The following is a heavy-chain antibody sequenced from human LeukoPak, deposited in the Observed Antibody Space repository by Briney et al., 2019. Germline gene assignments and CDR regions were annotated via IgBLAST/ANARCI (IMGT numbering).Heavy chain of an antibody. V-gene: IGHV3-30*02. CDR3: ARARHDYGDRDAFDI. Sequence: GGSLRLSCAASGFTFSSYGMPWVRQAPGKGLEWVAFIRYDGSNKYYADSVKGRFTISRDNSKNTLYLQMNSLRAEDTAVYYCARARHDYGDRDAFDIWGQGTMVTVSS. CDR1: GFTFSSYG. D-gene: IGHD4-17*01. CDR2: IRYDGSNK. J-gene: IGHJ3*02.